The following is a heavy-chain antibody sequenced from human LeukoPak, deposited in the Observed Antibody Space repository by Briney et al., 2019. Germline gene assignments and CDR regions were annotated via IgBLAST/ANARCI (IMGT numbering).Heavy chain of an antibody. Sequence: SVKVSCKASGGTFSSYAISWVRQAPGQGLEWMGGIIPIFGTANYAQKFQGRVTITADESTSTAYMELSSLRSEDTAVYYCARPELVAAAGTYYYYGMDVWGQGTTVTV. CDR2: IIPIFGTA. D-gene: IGHD6-13*01. V-gene: IGHV1-69*13. CDR1: GGTFSSYA. J-gene: IGHJ6*02. CDR3: ARPELVAAAGTYYYYGMDV.